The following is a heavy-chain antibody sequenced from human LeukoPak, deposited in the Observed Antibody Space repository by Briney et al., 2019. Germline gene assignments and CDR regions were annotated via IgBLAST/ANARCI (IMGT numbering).Heavy chain of an antibody. D-gene: IGHD2-2*01. Sequence: VGSLRLSCAASGFTFSSYWMHWVRQAPGKGLVWVSRINSDGSSTSYADSVKGRFTISRDNAKNTLHLQMNSLRAEDTAVYYCARDRLSTWSYGVDVWGQGTTVTVSS. CDR2: INSDGSST. J-gene: IGHJ6*02. CDR3: ARDRLSTWSYGVDV. V-gene: IGHV3-74*01. CDR1: GFTFSSYW.